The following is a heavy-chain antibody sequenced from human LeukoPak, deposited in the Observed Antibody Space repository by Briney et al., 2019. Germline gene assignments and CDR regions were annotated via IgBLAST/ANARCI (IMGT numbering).Heavy chain of an antibody. CDR1: GFTFSSYA. V-gene: IGHV3-23*01. CDR2: ISGSGDST. J-gene: IGHJ4*02. CDR3: AKAGLVRGGALDS. D-gene: IGHD4/OR15-4a*01. Sequence: PGGSLRLSCAASGFTFSSYAMSWVRQAPGKGLQWVSVISGSGDSTYYADSVKGRFTISRDNSKNTLYLQMNSLRAEDTAVYYCAKAGLVRGGALDSWGQGTLVTVSS.